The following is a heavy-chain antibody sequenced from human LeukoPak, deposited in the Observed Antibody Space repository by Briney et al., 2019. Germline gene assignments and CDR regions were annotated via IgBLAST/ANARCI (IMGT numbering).Heavy chain of an antibody. J-gene: IGHJ4*02. V-gene: IGHV3-48*02. CDR3: ARDMSLLWFGDPFDY. CDR1: GFIFDRYS. Sequence: GGSLRLSCAAFGFIFDRYSMNWVRQAPGKGLEWVSYISSSGTVKYYADSVRGRFTISRDNAKNSLYLQMNSLRDEDTAVYYCARDMSLLWFGDPFDYWGQGILVTVSS. D-gene: IGHD3-10*01. CDR2: ISSSGTVK.